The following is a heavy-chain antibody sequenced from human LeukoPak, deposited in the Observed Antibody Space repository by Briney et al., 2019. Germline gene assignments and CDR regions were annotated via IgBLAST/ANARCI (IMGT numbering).Heavy chain of an antibody. CDR3: ARDDRAPGYGWFDP. J-gene: IGHJ5*02. Sequence: GGSLRLSCAASGFTFSSYWMSWVRQAPGKGLEWVAYISSSGTTIYYADSVKGRFTISRDNAKNSMYLQMNSLRDEDTAVYYCARDDRAPGYGWFDPWGQGTLVTVSS. CDR1: GFTFSSYW. V-gene: IGHV3-48*02. CDR2: ISSSGTTI. D-gene: IGHD5-12*01.